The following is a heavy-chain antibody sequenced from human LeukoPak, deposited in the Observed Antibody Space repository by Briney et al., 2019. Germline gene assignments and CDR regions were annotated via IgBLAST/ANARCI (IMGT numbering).Heavy chain of an antibody. CDR2: INHSGST. CDR3: ARRPMTTDNWFDP. J-gene: IGHJ5*02. V-gene: IGHV4-34*01. CDR1: GGSFSGYY. D-gene: IGHD4-11*01. Sequence: SETLSLTCAVYGGSFSGYYWSWIRQPPGKGLEWIGEINHSGSTNYNPSPKSRVTISVDTSKNQFSLKLSSVTAADTAVYYCARRPMTTDNWFDPWGQGTLVTVSS.